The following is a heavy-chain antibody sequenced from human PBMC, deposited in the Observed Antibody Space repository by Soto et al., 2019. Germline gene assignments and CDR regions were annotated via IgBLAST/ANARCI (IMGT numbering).Heavy chain of an antibody. J-gene: IGHJ4*02. V-gene: IGHV1-46*01. D-gene: IGHD2-2*01. CDR3: ARRGACISTSCSLDY. CDR1: GYTFTRYY. CDR2: INPSGGST. Sequence: ASVKVSCKASGYTFTRYYIHWVRQAPGQGLEWMGIINPSGGSTTYAQKFQGRVTMTRDTSTSTVYMELSSLRSEDTAVYYCARRGACISTSCSLDYWGQGTLVTV.